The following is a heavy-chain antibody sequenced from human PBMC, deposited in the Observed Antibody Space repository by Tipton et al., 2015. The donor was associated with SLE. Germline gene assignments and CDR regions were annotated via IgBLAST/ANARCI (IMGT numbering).Heavy chain of an antibody. CDR3: ARDTLGGLDY. D-gene: IGHD7-27*01. CDR1: VYSISSSHW. Sequence: TLSLTCNVSVYSISSSHWWGWIRQPPGKGLEWIGHIYYGGTIYYNPSLKSRVTISRDTSGNQFSLNLSSVTASDTAVYYCARDTLGGLDYWGQGTLVTVSS. J-gene: IGHJ4*02. CDR2: IYYGGTI. V-gene: IGHV4-28*02.